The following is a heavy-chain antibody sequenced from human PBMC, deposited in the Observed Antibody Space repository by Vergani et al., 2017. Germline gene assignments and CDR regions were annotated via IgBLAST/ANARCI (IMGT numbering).Heavy chain of an antibody. CDR2: ISAYNGNT. CDR3: ARVSQVVVAATPPDY. CDR1: GYTFTSYG. D-gene: IGHD2-15*01. J-gene: IGHJ4*02. V-gene: IGHV1-18*01. Sequence: QVQLVQSGAEVKKPGASVKVSCKASGYTFTSYGISWVRQAPGQGLEWMGWISAYNGNTNYAQKLQGRVTMTTDTSTSTAYMELRSLRSDDTAVSYCARVSQVVVAATPPDYWGQGTLVTVSS.